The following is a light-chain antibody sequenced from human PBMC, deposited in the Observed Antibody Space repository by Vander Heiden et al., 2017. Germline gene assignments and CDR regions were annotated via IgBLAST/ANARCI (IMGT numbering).Light chain of an antibody. J-gene: IGLJ2*01. CDR3: VLYMGSGMSV. Sequence: QTVVTPEPSFSVFPGGTVTITCGLSSGSVSTNYYPRWHQQHPGQPQRTHTYSTNTRSCGVPGRFAGSSRGNTAALTITGAQADDESDYYCVLYMGSGMSVFGGGTKLTVL. CDR2: STN. CDR1: SGSVSTNYY. V-gene: IGLV8-61*01.